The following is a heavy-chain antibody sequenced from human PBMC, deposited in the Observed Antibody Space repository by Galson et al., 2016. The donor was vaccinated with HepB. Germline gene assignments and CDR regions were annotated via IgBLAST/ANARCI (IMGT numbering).Heavy chain of an antibody. D-gene: IGHD3-10*01. CDR2: ITGSGVSS. J-gene: IGHJ4*02. CDR3: AKGKRYSDSGSYYVDY. Sequence: LRLSCAASGFTFRDSTMTWVRQAPGKGLEWVSTITGSGVSSYYADSVKGRFTISRDNSKNTLYLQMNSLRVEDSAVYYCAKGKRYSDSGSYYVDYWGQGTLVTVSS. CDR1: GFTFRDST. V-gene: IGHV3-23*01.